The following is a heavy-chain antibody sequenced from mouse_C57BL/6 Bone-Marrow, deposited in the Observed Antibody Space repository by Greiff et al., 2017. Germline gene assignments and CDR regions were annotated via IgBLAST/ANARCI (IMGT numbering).Heavy chain of an antibody. D-gene: IGHD1-1*01. CDR3: ARDGSSYNYAMDY. CDR1: GYTFTSYW. CDR2: IDPSDSYT. V-gene: IGHV1-69*01. Sequence: VQLQQPGAELVMPGASVKLSCKASGYTFTSYWMHWVKQRPGQGLEWIGEIDPSDSYTNYNQKFKGKSTMTVDKSSSTAYMQLSSLTSDDSAVYYCARDGSSYNYAMDYWGQGTSVTVSS. J-gene: IGHJ4*01.